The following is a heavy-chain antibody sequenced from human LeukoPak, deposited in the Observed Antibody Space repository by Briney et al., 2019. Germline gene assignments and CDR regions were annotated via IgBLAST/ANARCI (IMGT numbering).Heavy chain of an antibody. D-gene: IGHD6-19*01. CDR1: GFTFSSYS. CDR3: AKGVLKQWLFDY. J-gene: IGHJ4*02. Sequence: GGSLRLSCAASGFTFSSYSMNWVRQAPEKGLEWVSAISGSGGSTYYADSVKGRFTISRDNSKNTLYLQMNSLRAEDTAVYYCAKGVLKQWLFDYWGQGTLVTVSS. CDR2: ISGSGGST. V-gene: IGHV3-23*01.